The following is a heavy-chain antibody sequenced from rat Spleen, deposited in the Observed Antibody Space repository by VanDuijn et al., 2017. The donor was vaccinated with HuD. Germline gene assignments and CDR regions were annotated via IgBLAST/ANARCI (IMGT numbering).Heavy chain of an antibody. CDR3: TRDYFFSLDY. CDR1: GFTFSNYG. CDR2: ITNSGGSS. Sequence: EVQLAESGGGLVQPGRSLKLSCAASGFTFSNYGMAWVRQTPTKGLEWVASITNSGGSSFFRDSVKGRFTISRDNAKSTLYLQMDSLRSEDTATYYCTRDYFFSLDYWGQGVMVTVSS. J-gene: IGHJ2*01. D-gene: IGHD1-6*01. V-gene: IGHV5S13*01.